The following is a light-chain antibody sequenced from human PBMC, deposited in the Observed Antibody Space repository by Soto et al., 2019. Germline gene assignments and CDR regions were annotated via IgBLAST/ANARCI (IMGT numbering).Light chain of an antibody. V-gene: IGKV3-15*01. CDR3: QQYNTLNT. Sequence: EIAMTQSPATLSVSPGQRATLSCRASQIVNSNLAWYQQKPGKPPSLLMYNVSTRATGFPARFSGSGSGTEFTLTISSLQSEDSAIYYCQQYNTLNTFGQGTKLEIK. CDR2: NVS. CDR1: QIVNSN. J-gene: IGKJ2*01.